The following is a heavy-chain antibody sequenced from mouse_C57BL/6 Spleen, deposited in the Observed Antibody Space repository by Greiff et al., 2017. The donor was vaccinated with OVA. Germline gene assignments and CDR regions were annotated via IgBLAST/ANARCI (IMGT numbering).Heavy chain of an antibody. J-gene: IGHJ3*01. CDR2: ISSGGDYI. CDR1: GFTFSSYA. V-gene: IGHV5-9-1*02. Sequence: EVMLVESGEGLVKPGGSLKLSCAASGFTFSSYAMSWVRQTPEKRLEWVAYISSGGDYIYYADTVKGRFTISRDNARNTLYLQMSSLKSEDTAMYYCTRERDSSGYVRFAYWGQGTLVTVSA. CDR3: TRERDSSGYVRFAY. D-gene: IGHD3-2*02.